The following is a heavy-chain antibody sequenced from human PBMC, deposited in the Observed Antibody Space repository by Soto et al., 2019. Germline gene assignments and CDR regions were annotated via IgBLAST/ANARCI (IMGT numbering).Heavy chain of an antibody. V-gene: IGHV4-39*01. D-gene: IGHD3-22*01. CDR3: ARHTPYYYDSSGYPYYLDY. J-gene: IGHJ4*02. CDR2: IYYSGST. CDR1: GGSISSSSYY. Sequence: SETLSLTCTVSGGSISSSSYYWGWIRQPPGKGLEWIGSIYYSGSTYYNPSLKSRVTISVDTSKNQFSLKLSSVTAADTAVYYCARHTPYYYDSSGYPYYLDYWGQGTLVTVSS.